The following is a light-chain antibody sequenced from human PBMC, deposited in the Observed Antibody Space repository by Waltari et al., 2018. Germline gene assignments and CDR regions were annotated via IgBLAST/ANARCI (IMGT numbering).Light chain of an antibody. CDR2: QVS. CDR1: SSDVGGYNY. J-gene: IGLJ2*01. Sequence: QSALTQPASVSGSPGQSITISCTGTSSDVGGYNYVSWYQQHPGKAPKLMIYQVSNRPSGVFTRFSGPKSGITASRSISGLQAEDEADFYCSSYTSSSTVVFGGGTKLTVL. V-gene: IGLV2-14*01. CDR3: SSYTSSSTVV.